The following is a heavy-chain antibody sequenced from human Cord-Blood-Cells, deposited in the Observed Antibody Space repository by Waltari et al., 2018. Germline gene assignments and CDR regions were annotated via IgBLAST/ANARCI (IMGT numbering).Heavy chain of an antibody. J-gene: IGHJ5*02. CDR1: GGSFGGYY. Sequence: QVQLQQWGAGLLKPSETPSLTCALYGGSFGGYYWSWTRQPPGKGLEWIGEINHSGSTNYNPSLKSRVTISVDTSKNQFSLKLSSVTAADTAVYYCARAPRTDPGWFDPWGQGTLVTVSS. CDR3: ARAPRTDPGWFDP. D-gene: IGHD1-1*01. V-gene: IGHV4-34*01. CDR2: INHSGST.